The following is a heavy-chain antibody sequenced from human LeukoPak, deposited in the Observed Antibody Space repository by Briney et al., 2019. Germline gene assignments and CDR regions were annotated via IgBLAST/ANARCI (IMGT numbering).Heavy chain of an antibody. Sequence: GGSLRLSCVVSGLRFRNYGMHWVRQAPGKGLEWVTVIYYDGSNQYYADSVKGRFTVSRDNAKNTLYLQMDSLRAEDTAVYYCATDRNSGKYYDYWGQGTLVTVSS. J-gene: IGHJ4*02. CDR1: GLRFRNYG. V-gene: IGHV3-33*01. CDR2: IYYDGSNQ. D-gene: IGHD1-26*01. CDR3: ATDRNSGKYYDY.